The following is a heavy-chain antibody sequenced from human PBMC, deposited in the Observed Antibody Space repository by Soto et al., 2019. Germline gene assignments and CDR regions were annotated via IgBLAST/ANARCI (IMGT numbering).Heavy chain of an antibody. CDR2: IYPGDSDT. V-gene: IGHV5-51*01. J-gene: IGHJ6*02. Sequence: GESLKISCKGSGYSFTSYWIGCVRQMPGKGLEWMGIIYPGDSDTRYSPSFQGQVTISVDKSISTAYLQWSSLKASDTAMYYCARGDYDILTGSYKSYYGMDVWGQGTTVTVSS. CDR1: GYSFTSYW. D-gene: IGHD3-9*01. CDR3: ARGDYDILTGSYKSYYGMDV.